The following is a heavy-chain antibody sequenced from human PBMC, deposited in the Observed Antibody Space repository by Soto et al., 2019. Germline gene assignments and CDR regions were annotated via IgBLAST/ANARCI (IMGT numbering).Heavy chain of an antibody. Sequence: PGGSLRLSCAASGFTFSSYSMNWVRQAPGKGLEWVSSISSSSSYIYYADSVKGRFTISRDNAKNSLYLQMNSLRAEDTAVYYCARDHRPAYCSGGICYYYCCMDVRGQGTTVTVSS. J-gene: IGHJ6*02. CDR1: GFTFSSYS. CDR3: ARDHRPAYCSGGICYYYCCMDV. V-gene: IGHV3-21*01. D-gene: IGHD2-15*01. CDR2: ISSSSSYI.